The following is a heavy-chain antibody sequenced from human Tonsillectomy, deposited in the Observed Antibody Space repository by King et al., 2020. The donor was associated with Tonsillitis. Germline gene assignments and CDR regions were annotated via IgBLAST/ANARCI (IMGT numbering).Heavy chain of an antibody. J-gene: IGHJ4*02. V-gene: IGHV3-21*01. CDR3: ASVLSSPIPY. Sequence: VQLVESGGGLVKPGGSLRLSCAASGFTFSSYGMNWVRQAPGKGLEWVSSISSSSGYIYYADSVKGRFTISRDNAKNSLYLQMNSLSAEDTAVYYCASVLSSPIPYWGQGTLGTVSS. CDR1: GFTFSSYG. CDR2: ISSSSGYI. D-gene: IGHD6-13*01.